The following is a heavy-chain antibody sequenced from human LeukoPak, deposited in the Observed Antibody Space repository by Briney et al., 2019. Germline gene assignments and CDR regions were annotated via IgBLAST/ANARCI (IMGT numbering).Heavy chain of an antibody. CDR3: ARDGYDSVWGSYRYRYFFDY. CDR1: GFTFSDYY. J-gene: IGHJ4*02. V-gene: IGHV3-11*04. Sequence: PGGSLRLSCAASGFTFSDYYMSWIRQAPGKGLQWVSYISSSGSTIYYADSVKGRFTISRDNAKNSLYLQMNSLRVEDTAVYYCARDGYDSVWGSYRYRYFFDYWGQGTLVTVAS. CDR2: ISSSGSTI. D-gene: IGHD3-16*02.